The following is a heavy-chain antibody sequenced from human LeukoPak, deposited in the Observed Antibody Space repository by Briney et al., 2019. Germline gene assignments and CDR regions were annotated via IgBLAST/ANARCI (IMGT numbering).Heavy chain of an antibody. Sequence: GGSLRLSCAASGFSFYTYEMNWVRQAPGKGLEWVSYISISGSSTYYADSVKGRFTVSRDNAKNSLYLQMNSLRVEDTAVYYCAKEAYSSSWNWFDPWGQGTLVTVSS. CDR1: GFSFYTYE. D-gene: IGHD6-13*01. CDR2: ISISGSST. CDR3: AKEAYSSSWNWFDP. J-gene: IGHJ5*02. V-gene: IGHV3-48*03.